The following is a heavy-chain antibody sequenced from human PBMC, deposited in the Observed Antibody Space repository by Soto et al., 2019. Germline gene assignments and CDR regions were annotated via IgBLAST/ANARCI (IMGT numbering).Heavy chain of an antibody. D-gene: IGHD2-2*01. CDR1: RFTFSSYA. CDR3: ATDIVQADKTHYYYYYMDV. Sequence: GGSLRLSCAASRFTFSSYAMSWVRQAPGKGLEWVSAISGSGGSTYYADSVKGRFTISRDNSKNTLYLQMNSLRAEDTAVYYCATDIVQADKTHYYYYYMDVWGKGTTVTVSS. CDR2: ISGSGGST. V-gene: IGHV3-23*01. J-gene: IGHJ6*03.